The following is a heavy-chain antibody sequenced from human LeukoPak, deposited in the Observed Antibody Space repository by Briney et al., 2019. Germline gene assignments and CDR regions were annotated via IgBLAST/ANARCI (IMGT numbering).Heavy chain of an antibody. CDR3: TRREGYCSNGICYIFYDY. V-gene: IGHV4-39*02. CDR2: IYYSGST. J-gene: IGHJ4*02. CDR1: GGTISGSSYY. D-gene: IGHD2-8*01. Sequence: PSGTLSLTCTVSGGTISGSSYYWGWIRQPPGKGLEWIGSIYYSGSTYYNPSLKSRVTISVDTSKNHFSLKLSSVTAADTAVYYCTRREGYCSNGICYIFYDYWGQGTLVTVSS.